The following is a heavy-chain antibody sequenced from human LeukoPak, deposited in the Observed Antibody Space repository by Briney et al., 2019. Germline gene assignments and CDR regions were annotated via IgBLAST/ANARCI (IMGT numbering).Heavy chain of an antibody. D-gene: IGHD5-18*01. Sequence: SETLSLTCTVSGGSISSGGYYWSWIRQHPGKGLEWIGYIYYSGSTYYNPSLKSRVTISVDTSKNQFSLKLSSVTAADTAMYYCARGRQPLGYYYYMDVWGKGTTVTVSS. CDR1: GGSISSGGYY. V-gene: IGHV4-31*03. CDR3: ARGRQPLGYYYYMDV. CDR2: IYYSGST. J-gene: IGHJ6*03.